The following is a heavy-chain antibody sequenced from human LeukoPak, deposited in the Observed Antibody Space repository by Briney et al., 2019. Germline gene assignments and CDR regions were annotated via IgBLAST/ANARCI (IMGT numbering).Heavy chain of an antibody. CDR2: ISGSGGST. D-gene: IGHD3-3*01. V-gene: IGHV3-23*01. J-gene: IGHJ3*02. Sequence: GGSLRLSCAASGFTFSSYAMSWIRQAPGKGREWVSAISGSGGSTYYAASVKGRFTISRDTSKNTLYLQMNSLRAEDTAVYYCAKPRNYDFWSGYDSHRAFDIWGQGTMVTVSS. CDR1: GFTFSSYA. CDR3: AKPRNYDFWSGYDSHRAFDI.